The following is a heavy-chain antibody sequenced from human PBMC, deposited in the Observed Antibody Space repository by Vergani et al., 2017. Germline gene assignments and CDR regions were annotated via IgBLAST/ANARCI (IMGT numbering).Heavy chain of an antibody. J-gene: IGHJ3*02. Sequence: QVQLQESGPGLVKPSQTLSLTCTVSGGSISSGSYYWSWIRQPAGKGLEWIGYIYYSGSTYYNPSLTSRVTISVDTSKYQFSLKLSSVTAADTAVYYCARLMSLVTAQDAFDIWGQGTMVTVAS. CDR2: IYYSGST. CDR1: GGSISSGSYY. D-gene: IGHD2-21*02. V-gene: IGHV4-31*03. CDR3: ARLMSLVTAQDAFDI.